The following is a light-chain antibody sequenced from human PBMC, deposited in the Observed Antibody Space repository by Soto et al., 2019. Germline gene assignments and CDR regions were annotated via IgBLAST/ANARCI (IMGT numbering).Light chain of an antibody. J-gene: IGKJ4*01. CDR3: QQYGSSPLT. Sequence: EIVLTQSPGTLSLSPGERATLSCRASQSVRSNELAWYQQKPGQAPRLLIYVASSRSTAIPDRVSGSGSGTDFKLTISRLEPDDFAVYYCQQYGSSPLTFGGGTKVEFK. CDR1: QSVRSNE. CDR2: VAS. V-gene: IGKV3-20*01.